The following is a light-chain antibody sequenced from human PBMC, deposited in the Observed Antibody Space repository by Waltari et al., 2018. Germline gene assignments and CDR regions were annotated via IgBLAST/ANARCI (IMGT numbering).Light chain of an antibody. CDR3: SSYTSTTTPYNV. CDR1: SSDVGGFDF. CDR2: GVS. Sequence: QSALTQPASVSGSPGQSITLSCTGTSSDVGGFDFVSWSQQSPGKAPKLIIYGVSDRPSGVSNRFSGSKSGNTASLTISGLQTEDEADYYCSSYTSTTTPYNVFGSGTKVTVL. J-gene: IGLJ6*01. V-gene: IGLV2-14*03.